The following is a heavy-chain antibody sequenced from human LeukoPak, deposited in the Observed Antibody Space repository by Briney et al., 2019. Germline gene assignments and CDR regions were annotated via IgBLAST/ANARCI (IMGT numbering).Heavy chain of an antibody. CDR2: IIPILGIA. J-gene: IGHJ4*02. V-gene: IGHV1-69*04. CDR3: ARLAAADGNENFNY. Sequence: ASVKVSCKASGGTFSSYAIGWVRQAPGQGLEWMGRIIPILGIANYAQKFQGRVTITADKSTSTAYMELSSLRSEDTAVYYCARLAAADGNENFNYWGQGTLVTVSS. CDR1: GGTFSSYA. D-gene: IGHD6-13*01.